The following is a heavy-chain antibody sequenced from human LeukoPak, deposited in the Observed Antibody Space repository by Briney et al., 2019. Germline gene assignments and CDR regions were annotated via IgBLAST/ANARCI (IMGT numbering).Heavy chain of an antibody. V-gene: IGHV4-30-2*01. J-gene: IGHJ5*02. CDR3: ARGSGVFDWFDP. CDR1: GGSISSGGYY. CDR2: IYHSGST. D-gene: IGHD3-3*01. Sequence: SETVSLTCTVSGGSISSGGYYWSWIRQPPGKGLEWIGYIYHSGSTYYNPSLKSRVTISVDRSKNQFSLKLSSVTAADTAVYYCARGSGVFDWFDPWGQGTLVTVFS.